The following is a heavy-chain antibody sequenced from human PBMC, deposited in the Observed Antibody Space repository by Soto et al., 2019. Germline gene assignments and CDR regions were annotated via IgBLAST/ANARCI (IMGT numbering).Heavy chain of an antibody. CDR3: ARGRVMGGIDLNLYVMDV. CDR2: ISYDGNYK. J-gene: IGHJ6*02. CDR1: EFSFSNYA. Sequence: LRLSCAASEFSFSNYAIHWVRQAPGKGLEWVSSISYDGNYKYYADSVKGRFTISRDNSKNTLYLQMNSLRTEDTAVYYCARGRVMGGIDLNLYVMDVWGQGTTVTVSS. D-gene: IGHD5-12*01. V-gene: IGHV3-30-3*01.